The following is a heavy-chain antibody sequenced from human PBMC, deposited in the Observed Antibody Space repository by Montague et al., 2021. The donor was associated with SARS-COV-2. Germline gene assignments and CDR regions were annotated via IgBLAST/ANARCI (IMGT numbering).Heavy chain of an antibody. D-gene: IGHD3-3*01. V-gene: IGHV4-59*01. CDR3: ARDQAAKISFKGAFDI. CDR1: GGSISTYY. CDR2: IYYRGTT. Sequence: SETLSLTCTVSGGSISTYYWNWIRETPGKGLEWIGYIYYRGTTNYNPSLKSRVTISLDTPKNQFSLNLNSVTAADTAIYYCARDQAAKISFKGAFDIWGQGRMVTVSS. J-gene: IGHJ3*02.